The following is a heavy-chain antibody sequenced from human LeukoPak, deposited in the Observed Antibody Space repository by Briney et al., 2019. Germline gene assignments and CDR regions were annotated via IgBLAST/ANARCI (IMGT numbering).Heavy chain of an antibody. CDR1: GYTFTSYY. Sequence: ASVKVSCKASGYTFTSYYMHLVRQAPGQGLEWMGIINPSGGSTSYAQKFQGRVTMTRDMSTSTVYMELSSLRSEDTAVYYCARDGPGITMVRGILWYWGQGTLVTVSS. J-gene: IGHJ4*02. CDR3: ARDGPGITMVRGILWY. V-gene: IGHV1-46*01. CDR2: INPSGGST. D-gene: IGHD3-10*01.